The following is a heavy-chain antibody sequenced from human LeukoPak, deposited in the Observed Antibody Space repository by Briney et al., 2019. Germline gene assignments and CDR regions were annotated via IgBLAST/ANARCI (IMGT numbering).Heavy chain of an antibody. J-gene: IGHJ5*02. V-gene: IGHV4-39*07. Sequence: SETLSLTCTVSGGSISSSNFYWGWIRQPPGKGLEWIGSIYYSGSTYYNPSLKSRVTISVDTSKNQFSLKLSSVTAADTAVYYCARDISSSWYFDNWFDPWGQGTLVTVSS. CDR2: IYYSGST. CDR3: ARDISSSWYFDNWFDP. CDR1: GGSISSSNFY. D-gene: IGHD6-13*01.